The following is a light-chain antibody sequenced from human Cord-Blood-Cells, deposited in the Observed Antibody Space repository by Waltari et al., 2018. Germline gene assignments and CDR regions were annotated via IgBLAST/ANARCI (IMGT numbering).Light chain of an antibody. Sequence: QSVLTQPPSASGTPGQRVTISCSGSSPNIGSNHVYWYQQLPGTAPNLLIFRNNQRPPGLPDRFPGSKAGTSASRAISGLRSEDEADYYCAACDDSLSGQWVFGGGTKLTVL. CDR2: RNN. CDR3: AACDDSLSGQWV. J-gene: IGLJ3*02. CDR1: SPNIGSNH. V-gene: IGLV1-47*01.